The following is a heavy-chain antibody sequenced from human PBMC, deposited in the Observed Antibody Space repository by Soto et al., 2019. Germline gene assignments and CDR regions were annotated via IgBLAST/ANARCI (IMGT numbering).Heavy chain of an antibody. D-gene: IGHD2-15*01. CDR2: IKSKTDGGTT. CDR1: GFTFSNAW. Sequence: PVGSLRLSCAASGFTFSNAWMSWVRQAPGKGLEWVGRIKSKTDGGTTDYAAPVKGRFTISRDDSKNTLYLQMNSLKTEDTAVYYCTILGYCSGGSCYSPFFYYYYYGMDVWGQGTTVTVSS. J-gene: IGHJ6*02. CDR3: TILGYCSGGSCYSPFFYYYYYGMDV. V-gene: IGHV3-15*01.